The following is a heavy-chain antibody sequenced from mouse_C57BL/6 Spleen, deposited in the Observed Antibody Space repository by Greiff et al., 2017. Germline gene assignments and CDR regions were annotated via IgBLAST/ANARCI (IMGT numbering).Heavy chain of an antibody. D-gene: IGHD2-2*01. CDR1: GFTFSSYA. Sequence: EVKLVESGEGLVKPGGSLKLSCAASGFTFSSYAMSWVRQTPEKRLEWVAYISSGGDYIYYADTVKGRFTISRDNARNTLYLQMSSLKSEDTAMYYCTREGGYGRPFDYWGQGTTLTVSS. J-gene: IGHJ2*01. CDR2: ISSGGDYI. V-gene: IGHV5-9-1*02. CDR3: TREGGYGRPFDY.